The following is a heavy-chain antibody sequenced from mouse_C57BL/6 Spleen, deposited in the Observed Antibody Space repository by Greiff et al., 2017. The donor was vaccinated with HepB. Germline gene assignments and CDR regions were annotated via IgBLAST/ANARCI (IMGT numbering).Heavy chain of an antibody. D-gene: IGHD2-3*01. J-gene: IGHJ4*01. CDR2: IRNKANGYTT. Sequence: EVKLMESGGGLVQPGGSLSLSCAASGFTFTDYYMSWVRQPPGKALEWLGFIRNKANGYTTEYSASVKGRFTISRDTSQSILYLQMNALGAEDSATYYCESLYDGYCVGYAMDYWGQGTSVTVSS. V-gene: IGHV7-3*01. CDR3: ESLYDGYCVGYAMDY. CDR1: GFTFTDYY.